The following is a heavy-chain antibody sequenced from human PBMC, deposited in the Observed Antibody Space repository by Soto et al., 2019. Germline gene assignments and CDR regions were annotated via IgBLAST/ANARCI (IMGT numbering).Heavy chain of an antibody. V-gene: IGHV3-11*05. D-gene: IGHD5-12*01. J-gene: IGHJ4*02. CDR1: GFTFSDYY. CDR2: ISQSASYS. CDR3: VGSGFDSDF. Sequence: VESGGGLVKPGGSLRLACAGSGFTFSDYYVSWIRQAPGEGLEWISYISQSASYSNYADSVKGRFTISRDNVKNSVYLQMISLRAEDTAVCYCVGSGFDSDFWGQGTVVTVSS.